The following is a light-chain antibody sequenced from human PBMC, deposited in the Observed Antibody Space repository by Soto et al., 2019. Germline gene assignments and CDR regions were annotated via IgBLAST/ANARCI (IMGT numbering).Light chain of an antibody. Sequence: QFVLTQPPSVSGAPGQTVTISCSGSDSNIGAGYDLHWYQQVPGTAPKLLIHSNYLRASGVPDRFSASKSVTSASLAIIGLQADDEADYYCQSYDTRLGDWVFGGGTKVTVL. CDR3: QSYDTRLGDWV. CDR2: SNY. CDR1: DSNIGAGYD. V-gene: IGLV1-40*01. J-gene: IGLJ3*02.